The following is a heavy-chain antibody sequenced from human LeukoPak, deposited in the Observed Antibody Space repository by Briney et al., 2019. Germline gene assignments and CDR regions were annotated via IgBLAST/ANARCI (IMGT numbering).Heavy chain of an antibody. D-gene: IGHD2-2*01. J-gene: IGHJ5*02. Sequence: SQTLSLTCAISGDSVSSNSVTWNWIRQSPSRGLEWLGRTYYRSTWYNDYAVSVRGRITVNPDTSKNQFSLHLNSVTPEDTAVYYCARRLTQYDCFDPWGQGILVTVTS. CDR2: TYYRSTWYN. CDR1: GDSVSSNSVT. CDR3: ARRLTQYDCFDP. V-gene: IGHV6-1*01.